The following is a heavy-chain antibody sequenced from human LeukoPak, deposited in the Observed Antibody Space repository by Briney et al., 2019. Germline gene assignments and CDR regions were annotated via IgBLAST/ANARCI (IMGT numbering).Heavy chain of an antibody. CDR3: ASRDFWSGYYSHWFDP. CDR1: GGTFSSYA. J-gene: IGHJ5*02. CDR2: IIPIFGTA. V-gene: IGHV1-69*13. D-gene: IGHD3-3*01. Sequence: SVKVSCKASGGTFSSYAISWVRQAPGQGREWMGGIIPIFGTANYAQKFQGRVTITADESTSTAYMELSSLRSEGTAVYYCASRDFWSGYYSHWFDPWGQGTLVTVSS.